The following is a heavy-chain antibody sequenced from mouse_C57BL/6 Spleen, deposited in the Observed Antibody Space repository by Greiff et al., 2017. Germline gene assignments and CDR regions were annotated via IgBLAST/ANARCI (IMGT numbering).Heavy chain of an antibody. CDR2: INPNYGTT. CDR3: ARARPQSLYYAMDY. CDR1: GYSFTDYN. Sequence: LVKPGASVKISCKASGYSFTDYNMNWVKQSNGKSLEWIGVINPNYGTTSYNQKFKGKATLTVDQSSSTAYMQLNSLTSEDSAVYYCARARPQSLYYAMDYWGQGTSVTVSS. J-gene: IGHJ4*01. V-gene: IGHV1-39*01. D-gene: IGHD3-1*01.